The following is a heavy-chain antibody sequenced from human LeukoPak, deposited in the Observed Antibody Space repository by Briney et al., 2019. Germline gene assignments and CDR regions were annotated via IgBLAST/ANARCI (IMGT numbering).Heavy chain of an antibody. J-gene: IGHJ6*04. CDR2: IYYSGST. V-gene: IGHV4-59*01. Sequence: SETLSLTCTVSGGSISSYYWNWIRQPPGKGLEWIGYIYYSGSTNYNPSLKSRVTISLDTSKNQFSLKLSSVTAADAAIYYCARDSGSYYGMDVWGKGTTVTVSS. CDR1: GGSISSYY. CDR3: ARDSGSYYGMDV. D-gene: IGHD3-10*01.